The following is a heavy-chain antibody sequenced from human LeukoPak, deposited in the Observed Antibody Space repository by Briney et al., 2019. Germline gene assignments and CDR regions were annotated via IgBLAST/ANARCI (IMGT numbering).Heavy chain of an antibody. J-gene: IGHJ5*02. CDR2: IKPDGSAQ. Sequence: GSLRLSCAASGFTFSSYGMHWVRQAPGKGLEWVATIKPDGSAQYYVDSVKGRFTISRDNAKNSLFLQINSLRAEDTAVYYCANGGTYSSGPWGQGTLVTVSS. D-gene: IGHD3-22*01. V-gene: IGHV3-7*01. CDR1: GFTFSSYG. CDR3: ANGGTYSSGP.